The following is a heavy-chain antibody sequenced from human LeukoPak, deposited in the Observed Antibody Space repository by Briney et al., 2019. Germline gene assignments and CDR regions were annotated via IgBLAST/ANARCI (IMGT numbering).Heavy chain of an antibody. CDR2: ISSSSYI. Sequence: GGSLRLSCAASGFTFSSYSMNWVRQAPGKGLEWVSSISSSSYIYYADSVKGRFTISRDNAKNSLYLQMNSLRAEDTAVYYCARVGYCSGGSCYKRYGMDVWGQGTTVPVSS. V-gene: IGHV3-21*01. D-gene: IGHD2-15*01. CDR1: GFTFSSYS. CDR3: ARVGYCSGGSCYKRYGMDV. J-gene: IGHJ6*02.